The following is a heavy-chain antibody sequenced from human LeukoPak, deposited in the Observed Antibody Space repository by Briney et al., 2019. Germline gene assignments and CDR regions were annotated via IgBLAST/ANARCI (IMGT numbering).Heavy chain of an antibody. CDR1: GYTFTDYY. CDR3: ARIGYNHYFDY. Sequence: ASVKVSCKASGYTFTDYYLHLGRQAPGQGLEWMGWINPNSGGTNYAQTFQGRVTMTRDTSITTAYLELSRLRSDDTAVYYCARIGYNHYFDYWGQGTLVTVSS. D-gene: IGHD5-24*01. J-gene: IGHJ4*02. CDR2: INPNSGGT. V-gene: IGHV1-2*02.